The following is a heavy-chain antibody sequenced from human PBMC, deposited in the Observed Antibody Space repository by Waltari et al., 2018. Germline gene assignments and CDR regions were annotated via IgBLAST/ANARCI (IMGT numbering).Heavy chain of an antibody. Sequence: QLQLQESGPGLVTPSETLSLTCTVSGDSLTSDIYYWVWIRQPPGKGLEWIATISSRGATYYSPSLKSRVTISIDTSKNQFSLKVTSVTAADTAVYYCARQGYCGGDCYSDTWGQGTLVTVSP. D-gene: IGHD2-21*01. J-gene: IGHJ5*02. CDR2: ISSRGAT. CDR3: ARQGYCGGDCYSDT. CDR1: GDSLTSDIYY. V-gene: IGHV4-39*01.